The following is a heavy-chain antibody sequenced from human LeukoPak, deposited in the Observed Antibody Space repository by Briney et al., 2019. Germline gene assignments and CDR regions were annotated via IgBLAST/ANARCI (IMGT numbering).Heavy chain of an antibody. V-gene: IGHV1-2*02. D-gene: IGHD3-22*01. CDR1: GYTFTSNA. Sequence: ASVKVSCKASGYTFTSNAINWVRQAPGQGLEWMGWISPNSGGTNYAQKFQGRVTLTRDTSISTVYMELSSLRSDDTAVYYCASHPPNSGYRHWGQGTLVTVSS. CDR2: ISPNSGGT. J-gene: IGHJ4*02. CDR3: ASHPPNSGYRH.